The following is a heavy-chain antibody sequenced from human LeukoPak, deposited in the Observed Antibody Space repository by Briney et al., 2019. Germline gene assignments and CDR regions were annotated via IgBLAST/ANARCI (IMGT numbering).Heavy chain of an antibody. Sequence: VASVKVSCKASGYTFIGYYIHWVRQAAGQGLEWMGWTNPNSGGTNYAQKFQGRVTMTRDTSISTAYMGLSSLRSDDTAVYFCARVGVEATATFDYWGQGTLVTVSS. CDR1: GYTFIGYY. CDR3: ARVGVEATATFDY. J-gene: IGHJ4*02. V-gene: IGHV1-2*02. CDR2: TNPNSGGT. D-gene: IGHD1-26*01.